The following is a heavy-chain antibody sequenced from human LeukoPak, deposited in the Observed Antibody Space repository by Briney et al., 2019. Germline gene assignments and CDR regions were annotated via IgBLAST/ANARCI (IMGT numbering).Heavy chain of an antibody. V-gene: IGHV4-59*08. Sequence: SETLSLTCTVSGGFISSYYWSWIRQPPGKGLEWIGYIYYSGSTNYNPSLKSRVTISVDTSKNQFSLKLSSVTAADTAVYYCATLHITGTTDYWGQGTLVTVSS. CDR1: GGFISSYY. D-gene: IGHD1-20*01. J-gene: IGHJ4*02. CDR2: IYYSGST. CDR3: ATLHITGTTDY.